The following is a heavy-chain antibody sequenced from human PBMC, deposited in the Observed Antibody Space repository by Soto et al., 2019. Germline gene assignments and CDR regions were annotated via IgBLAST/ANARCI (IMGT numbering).Heavy chain of an antibody. J-gene: IGHJ6*02. CDR2: TDYSGST. Sequence: SETLSLTCTVSGASIFSGDFYWTWIRQPPGEGLEWIGYTDYSGSTYYNPSLMNRVTISIDTSKNQFSLKLRSVTAADTAVYYCVRDHQWLLMDVWGQGTTVTVSS. V-gene: IGHV4-30-4*01. CDR1: GASIFSGDFY. D-gene: IGHD6-19*01. CDR3: VRDHQWLLMDV.